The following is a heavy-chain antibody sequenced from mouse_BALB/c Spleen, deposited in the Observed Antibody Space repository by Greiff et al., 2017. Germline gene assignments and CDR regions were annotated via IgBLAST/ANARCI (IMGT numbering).Heavy chain of an antibody. J-gene: IGHJ2*01. Sequence: VKLMESGAELVKPGASVKLSCKTSGYTFTSYWIQWVKQRPGQGLGWIGEIFPGTGTTYYNEKFKGKATLTIDTSSSTAYMQLSSLTSEDSAVYFCARGLGQYYFDYWGQGTTLTVSS. CDR1: GYTFTSYW. CDR3: ARGLGQYYFDY. D-gene: IGHD3-3*01. CDR2: IFPGTGTT. V-gene: IGHV1S132*01.